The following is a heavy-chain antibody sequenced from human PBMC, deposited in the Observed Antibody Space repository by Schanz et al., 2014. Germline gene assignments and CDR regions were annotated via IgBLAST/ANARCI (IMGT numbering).Heavy chain of an antibody. Sequence: QLVQSGSEFRKPGASVKVSCKASGYIFSSYAIHWVRQAPGQGLEWMGWINPTTGNPGYAQGFTGRFVFSFDTSVSTAYLQISGLKAEDTAVYYCARGGGAAASTWGQGTLVTVSS. CDR3: ARGGGAAAST. J-gene: IGHJ5*02. CDR2: INPTTGNP. V-gene: IGHV7-4-1*02. D-gene: IGHD6-13*01. CDR1: GYIFSSYA.